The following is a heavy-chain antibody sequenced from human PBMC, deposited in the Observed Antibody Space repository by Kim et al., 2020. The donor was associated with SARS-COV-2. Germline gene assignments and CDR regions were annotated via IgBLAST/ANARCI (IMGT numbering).Heavy chain of an antibody. CDR3: ARDLKGYCSSTSCYTWF. Sequence: GGSLRLSCAASGFTFSSYAMHWVRQAPGKGLEWVAVISYDGSNKYYADSVKGRFTISRDNSKNTLYLQMNSLRAEDTAVYYCARDLKGYCSSTSCYTWF. D-gene: IGHD2-2*02. CDR2: ISYDGSNK. CDR1: GFTFSSYA. V-gene: IGHV3-30*04. J-gene: IGHJ5*01.